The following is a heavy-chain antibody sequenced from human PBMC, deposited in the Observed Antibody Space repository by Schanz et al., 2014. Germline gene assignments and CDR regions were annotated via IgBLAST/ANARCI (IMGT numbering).Heavy chain of an antibody. J-gene: IGHJ4*02. D-gene: IGHD3-9*01. CDR2: IYYSGST. CDR1: GGSISSSNYY. Sequence: QLQLQESGPGLVKPSETLSLTCTVSGGSISSSNYYWGWIRQPPGKGLEWIESIYYSGSTYYNPPLKIRVPPPVDTSKNQFSLKLSSVTAADTAVYYCARQFYDILTGYWFPYYFDYWGQGTLVTVSS. V-gene: IGHV4-39*01. CDR3: ARQFYDILTGYWFPYYFDY.